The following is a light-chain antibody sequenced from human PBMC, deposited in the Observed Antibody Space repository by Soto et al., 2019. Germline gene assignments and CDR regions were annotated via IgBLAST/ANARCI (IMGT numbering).Light chain of an antibody. CDR2: GAS. J-gene: IGKJ5*01. CDR1: QSVSGYY. CDR3: QQYGSSTIPIP. V-gene: IGKV3-20*01. Sequence: SGLTQYPDTLSLSPGERATLSCRASQSVSGYYLAWYQQKPGQAPRLLIYGASSRATGIPDRFSGSGSGTDFTLTISRLEPEDFAVYYCQQYGSSTIPIPFGQGRRLEI.